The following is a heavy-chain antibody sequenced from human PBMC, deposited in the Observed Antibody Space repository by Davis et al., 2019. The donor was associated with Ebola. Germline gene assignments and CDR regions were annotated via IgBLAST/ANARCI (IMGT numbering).Heavy chain of an antibody. Sequence: PGGSLRLSCKAFGYDFTTSWIGWVRQMPGKGLEWMGIIYPGDSDTRYSPSFQGQVTFSADKSITTVYLQWRNLKISDSAMYYCAREYSGGWYLDWGQGTLVTVSS. V-gene: IGHV5-51*01. J-gene: IGHJ4*02. CDR2: IYPGDSDT. CDR3: AREYSGGWYLD. D-gene: IGHD6-19*01. CDR1: GYDFTTSW.